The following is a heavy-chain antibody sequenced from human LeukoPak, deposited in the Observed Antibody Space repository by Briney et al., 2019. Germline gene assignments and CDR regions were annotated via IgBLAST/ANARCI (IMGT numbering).Heavy chain of an antibody. CDR1: GGSISSFY. CDR2: IYYTGST. D-gene: IGHD2-2*01. J-gene: IGHJ4*02. V-gene: IGHV4-39*01. CDR3: ARQRVGVVPAAYFDF. Sequence: SETLSLTCAVSGGSISSFYWGWIRQPPGKGLEWIGSIYYTGSTYYSPSLRSRVTMSVDTSKSQFSLKLSSVTAADMAIYYCARQRVGVVPAAYFDFWGQGTLVPVSS.